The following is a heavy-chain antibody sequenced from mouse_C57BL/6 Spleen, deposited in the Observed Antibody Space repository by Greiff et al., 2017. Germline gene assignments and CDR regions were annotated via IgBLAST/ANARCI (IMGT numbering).Heavy chain of an antibody. V-gene: IGHV1-61*01. CDR1: GYTFTSYW. CDR2: IYPSDSET. D-gene: IGHD4-1*01. Sequence: VQLQQPGAELVRPGASVKLSCKASGYTFTSYWMDWVKQRPGQGLEWIGNIYPSDSETHYNQKFKDKATLTVDKSSSTAYMQLSSLTSGDSAVCYCASGERGRRGYWGKGTTLTVSS. J-gene: IGHJ2*01. CDR3: ASGERGRRGY.